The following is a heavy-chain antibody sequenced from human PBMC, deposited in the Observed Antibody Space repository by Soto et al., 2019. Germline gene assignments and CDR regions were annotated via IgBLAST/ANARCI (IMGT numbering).Heavy chain of an antibody. CDR1: GGSISSGDYY. J-gene: IGHJ6*02. CDR2: IYYSGST. D-gene: IGHD2-2*01. Sequence: SETLSLTCTVSGGSISSGDYYWSWIRQPPGKGLEWIGYIYYSGSTYYNPSLKSRVTISVDTSKNQFSLKLSSVTAADTAVYYCARHWGYCISTSCYVYYYYGMDVWGQGTTVTVSS. V-gene: IGHV4-30-4*01. CDR3: ARHWGYCISTSCYVYYYYGMDV.